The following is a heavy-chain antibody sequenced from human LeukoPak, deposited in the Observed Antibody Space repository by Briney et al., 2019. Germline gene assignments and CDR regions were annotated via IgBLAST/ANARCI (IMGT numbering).Heavy chain of an antibody. CDR1: GFTFSTYSMN. V-gene: IGHV4-39*01. J-gene: IGHJ4*02. CDR3: ARLDISAWDYYFEY. Sequence: GSLRLSCAASGFTFSTYSMNWVRQPPGKGLEWIGNIYYTGSTYYNPSLKSRVTISIDTSKNQFSLKLSSVTAADTALYYCARLDISAWDYYFEYWGQGTLVTVSS. CDR2: IYYTGST. D-gene: IGHD6-19*01.